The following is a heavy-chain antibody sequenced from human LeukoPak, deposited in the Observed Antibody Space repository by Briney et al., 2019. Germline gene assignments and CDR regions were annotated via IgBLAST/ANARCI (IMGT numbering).Heavy chain of an antibody. Sequence: SETLSLTCTVSGGSISSHYWNWIRQPPGKGLEWIGYIYYSGSTNYNPSLKSRVTISVDTSKNQFSLKLSSVTAADTAVYYCAREATVVTPGRSDVFDIWGQGTMVTVSS. J-gene: IGHJ3*02. D-gene: IGHD4-23*01. CDR1: GGSISSHY. CDR3: AREATVVTPGRSDVFDI. V-gene: IGHV4-59*11. CDR2: IYYSGST.